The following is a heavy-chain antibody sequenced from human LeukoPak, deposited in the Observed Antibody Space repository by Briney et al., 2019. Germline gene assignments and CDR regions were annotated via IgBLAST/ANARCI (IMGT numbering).Heavy chain of an antibody. Sequence: GASVKVSCKASGYTLTSYGISWVRQAPGQGLEWMGWISAYNGNTNYAQKLQGRVTMTTDTSTSTAYMELRSLRSDDTAVYYCARILGAIFGVVIANAFDIWGQGTMVTVSS. CDR1: GYTLTSYG. D-gene: IGHD3-3*01. J-gene: IGHJ3*02. CDR3: ARILGAIFGVVIANAFDI. V-gene: IGHV1-18*01. CDR2: ISAYNGNT.